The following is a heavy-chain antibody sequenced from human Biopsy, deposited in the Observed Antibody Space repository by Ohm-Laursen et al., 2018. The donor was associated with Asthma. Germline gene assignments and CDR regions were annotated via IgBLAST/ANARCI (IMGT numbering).Heavy chain of an antibody. CDR2: INTNTGNP. Sequence: ASVKVSCKASGYTFTSYDINWVRQATGQGLEWMGWINTNTGNPTYAQGFTGRFVFSLDTSVNTAHLQISSLKAEDTAVYYCARMISYYHEMRAPFFDYWGQGTLVTVSS. CDR3: ARMISYYHEMRAPFFDY. D-gene: IGHD3-22*01. V-gene: IGHV7-4-1*02. CDR1: GYTFTSYD. J-gene: IGHJ4*02.